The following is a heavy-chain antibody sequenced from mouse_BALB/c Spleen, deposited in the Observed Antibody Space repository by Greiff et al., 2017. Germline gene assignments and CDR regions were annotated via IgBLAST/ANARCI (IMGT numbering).Heavy chain of an antibody. CDR1: GYSITSDYA. CDR3: ARGDGYYAWFAY. V-gene: IGHV3-2*02. J-gene: IGHJ3*01. CDR2: ISYSGST. D-gene: IGHD2-3*01. Sequence: EVKLEESGPGLVKPSQSLSLTCTVTGYSITSDYAWNWIRQFPGNKLEWMGYISYSGSTSYNPSFKSRISITRDTSKNQFFLKLNSVTTEDTATYYCARGDGYYAWFAYWGQGTLVTVSA.